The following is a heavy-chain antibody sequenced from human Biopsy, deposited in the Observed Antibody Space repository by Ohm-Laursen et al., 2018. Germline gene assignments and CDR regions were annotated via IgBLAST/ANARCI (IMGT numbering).Heavy chain of an antibody. J-gene: IGHJ6*02. V-gene: IGHV3-11*01. CDR2: ISSGGTTI. Sequence: GSLRLSCSASGFPFSDYYMRWIRQAPGKGLEWVSYISSGGTTIYYADSVKGRFTISRDNAENSLYLQMNSLRADDTAVYYCARDTRWSPYHMDVWGQGTTVTVSS. CDR1: GFPFSDYY. CDR3: ARDTRWSPYHMDV. D-gene: IGHD4-23*01.